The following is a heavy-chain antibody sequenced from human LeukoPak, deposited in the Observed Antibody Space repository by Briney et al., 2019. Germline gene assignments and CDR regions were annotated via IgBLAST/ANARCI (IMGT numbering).Heavy chain of an antibody. CDR1: GFTFSSYS. V-gene: IGHV3-21*01. CDR3: ARDRAAAGRRYFDY. D-gene: IGHD6-13*01. J-gene: IGHJ4*02. Sequence: GGSLRLSCAASGFTFSSYSMNWVRQAPGKGLEWVSSISSSSSYIYYADSVKGRFTISRDNAKNSLYLQMNSLRAEDTAVYYCARDRAAAGRRYFDYWGQGTLVTVSS. CDR2: ISSSSSYI.